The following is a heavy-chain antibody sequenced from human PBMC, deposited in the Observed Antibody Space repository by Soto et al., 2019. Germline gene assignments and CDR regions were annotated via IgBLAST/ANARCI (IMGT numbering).Heavy chain of an antibody. CDR3: ANAKWELGDLRY. Sequence: PGGSLRLSCAASGFTFSSYAMSWVRQAPGKGLEWVSAISGSGGSTYYADSVKGRFTISRDNSKNTLYLQMNSLRAEDTAVYYCANAKWELGDLRYWGQGSLVTVSS. V-gene: IGHV3-23*01. CDR2: ISGSGGST. CDR1: GFTFSSYA. J-gene: IGHJ4*02. D-gene: IGHD1-26*01.